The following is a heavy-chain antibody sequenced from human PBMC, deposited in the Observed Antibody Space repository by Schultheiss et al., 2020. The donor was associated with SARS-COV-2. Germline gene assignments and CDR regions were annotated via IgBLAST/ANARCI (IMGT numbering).Heavy chain of an antibody. V-gene: IGHV3-23*01. CDR3: ARDLSSGVPGPFGY. CDR1: GFTFSDYA. D-gene: IGHD2-2*01. J-gene: IGHJ4*02. CDR2: ISGHTGST. Sequence: GGSLRLSCAASGFTFSDYALSWVRQAPGKGLEWVSGISGHTGSTYYADSVKGRFTISRDNSNNTLYVQMNSLSAEDTAVYYCARDLSSGVPGPFGYWGQGTLVTVSS.